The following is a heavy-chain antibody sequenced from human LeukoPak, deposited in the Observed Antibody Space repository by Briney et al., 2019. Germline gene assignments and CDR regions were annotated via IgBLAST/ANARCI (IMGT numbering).Heavy chain of an antibody. J-gene: IGHJ5*02. CDR1: GVTFSGYS. CDR3: ARRQKGCSGGSCYHHWFDP. Sequence: DPGGSLRLSCAASGVTFSGYSMNWVRQPPGKGLEWIGEINHSGSTNYNPSLKSRVTISVDTSKNQFSLKLSSVTAADTAVYYCARRQKGCSGGSCYHHWFDPWGQGTLVTVSS. D-gene: IGHD2-15*01. CDR2: INHSGST. V-gene: IGHV4-34*01.